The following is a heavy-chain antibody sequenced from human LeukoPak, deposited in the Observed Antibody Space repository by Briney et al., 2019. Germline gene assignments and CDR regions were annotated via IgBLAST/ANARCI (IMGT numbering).Heavy chain of an antibody. CDR3: ARDLWGSRYYFNY. D-gene: IGHD7-27*01. CDR2: IYHSGST. V-gene: IGHV4-38-2*02. J-gene: IGHJ4*02. Sequence: PSETLSLTCTVSGYSISSGYYWGWMRPPPGKGLEWIGSIYHSGSTYYNPSLKSRVTISVDTSKNQFSLKLSSVTAAGTAVYYCARDLWGSRYYFNYWGQGTLVTVSS. CDR1: GYSISSGYY.